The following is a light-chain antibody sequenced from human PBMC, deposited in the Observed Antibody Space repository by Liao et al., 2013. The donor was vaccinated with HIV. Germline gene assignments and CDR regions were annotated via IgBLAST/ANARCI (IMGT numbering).Light chain of an antibody. CDR1: NIGSKS. J-gene: IGLJ1*01. CDR3: QVWDSSSDHYV. CDR2: YDS. V-gene: IGLV3-21*01. Sequence: SYVLTQPPSVSVAPGKTARITCGGNNIGSKSVHWYQQKPGQTPVLVISYDSDRPSGIPERFSGSNSGNMATLTISRVEAGDEADYYCQVWDSSSDHYVFGTGTKVTVL.